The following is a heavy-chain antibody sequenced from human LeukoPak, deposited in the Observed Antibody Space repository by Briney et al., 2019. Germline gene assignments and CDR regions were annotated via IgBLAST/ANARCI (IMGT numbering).Heavy chain of an antibody. J-gene: IGHJ4*02. CDR3: ARDYKYAFDN. CDR1: GFTFSDYS. CDR2: IGIDSGNT. D-gene: IGHD5-24*01. Sequence: GGSLRLSCAASGFTFSDYSMNWVRQAPGKGREWISYIGIDSGNTNHADSVKGRFTISGDKAKNSLYLQMNSLRVEDTAVYYCARDYKYAFDNWGQGTLVTVSS. V-gene: IGHV3-11*06.